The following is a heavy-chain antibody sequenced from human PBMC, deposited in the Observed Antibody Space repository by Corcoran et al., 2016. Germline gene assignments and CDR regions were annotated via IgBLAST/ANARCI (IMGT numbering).Heavy chain of an antibody. CDR1: GFTFSSYS. CDR2: ISSSSSYI. D-gene: IGHD1-26*01. Sequence: EVQLVESGGGLVKPGGSLRLSCAASGFTFSSYSMNWVHQAPGKGLEWVSSISSSSSYIYYADSVKGRFTISRDNAKNSLYLQMNSLRAEDTAVYYCARGGEPNLDYWGQGTLVTVSS. V-gene: IGHV3-21*01. CDR3: ARGGEPNLDY. J-gene: IGHJ4*02.